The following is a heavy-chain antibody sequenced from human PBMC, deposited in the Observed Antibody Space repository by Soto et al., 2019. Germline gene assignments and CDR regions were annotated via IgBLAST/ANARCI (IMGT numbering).Heavy chain of an antibody. D-gene: IGHD3-22*01. CDR1: GFTFSSYR. CDR3: ARTSYDSSGYYEY. V-gene: IGHV3-30-3*01. Sequence: GGSLRLSCAASGFTFSSYRMHWVRQAPGKGLEWVAIISYDGSDKYYADSVKGRFTVSRDNSKNTLYLQMNSLRPDDTAVYYCARTSYDSSGYYEYWGQGTPVTVSS. CDR2: ISYDGSDK. J-gene: IGHJ4*02.